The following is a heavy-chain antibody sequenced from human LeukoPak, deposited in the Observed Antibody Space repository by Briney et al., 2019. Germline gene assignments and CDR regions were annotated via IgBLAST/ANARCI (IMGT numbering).Heavy chain of an antibody. Sequence: ASQTLSLTCAISGDSVSSNSAAWNWIRQSPSRGLEWLGRTYYRSKWYNDYAVSVKGRITISPDTSKNQFSLQLNSVTPEDTAVYYCASTKMTLLLYVFDPWGQGTLVTVSS. D-gene: IGHD2-15*01. CDR2: TYYRSKWYN. J-gene: IGHJ5*02. CDR3: ASTKMTLLLYVFDP. V-gene: IGHV6-1*01. CDR1: GDSVSSNSAA.